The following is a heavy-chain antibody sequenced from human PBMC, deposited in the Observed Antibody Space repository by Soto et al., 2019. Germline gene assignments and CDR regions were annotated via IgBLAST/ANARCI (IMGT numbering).Heavy chain of an antibody. CDR1: GINFDDHG. V-gene: IGHV3-33*03. D-gene: IGHD6-19*01. Sequence: QVHLVESGGGVVQTGRSLRLSCAASGINFDDHGMHWVRQAPGKGLEWVAITWYDGSSRYYADSVTGRFTISRDNSKNTLYLQMNSLTVEDTAVYYCATSHTSGWEQGYLDYWGQGSLVTVSP. J-gene: IGHJ4*02. CDR3: ATSHTSGWEQGYLDY. CDR2: TWYDGSSR.